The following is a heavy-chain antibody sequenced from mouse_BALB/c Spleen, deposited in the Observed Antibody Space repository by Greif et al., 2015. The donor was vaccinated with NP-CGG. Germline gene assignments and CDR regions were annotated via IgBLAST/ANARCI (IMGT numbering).Heavy chain of an antibody. CDR1: GFNIKDTY. CDR2: IDPANGNT. Sequence: EVKLMESEAELVKPGASVKLSCTASGFNIKDTYMHWVKQRPEQGLEWIGRIDPANGNTKYDPKFQGKATITADTSSNTAYLQLSSLTSEDTAVYYCARYYGSSLYAMDYWGQGTSVTVSS. D-gene: IGHD1-1*01. CDR3: ARYYGSSLYAMDY. V-gene: IGHV14-3*02. J-gene: IGHJ4*01.